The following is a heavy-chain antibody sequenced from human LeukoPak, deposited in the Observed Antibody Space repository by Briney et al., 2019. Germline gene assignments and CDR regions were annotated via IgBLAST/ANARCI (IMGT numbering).Heavy chain of an antibody. J-gene: IGHJ3*02. D-gene: IGHD3-16*01. CDR2: IYYSGST. CDR1: GGSISSYY. Sequence: SETLSLTCTVSGGSISSYYWSWIRQPPGKGLEWIGYIYYSGSTNYNPSLKSRVTISVDTSKNQFSLKLSSVTAADTAVYYCARDRMGDAFDIWGRGTMVTVSS. CDR3: ARDRMGDAFDI. V-gene: IGHV4-59*12.